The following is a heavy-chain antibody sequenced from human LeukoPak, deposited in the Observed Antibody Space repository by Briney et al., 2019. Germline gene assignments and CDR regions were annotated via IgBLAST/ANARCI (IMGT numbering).Heavy chain of an antibody. J-gene: IGHJ3*02. D-gene: IGHD2-21*01. CDR3: ARDCGGDCYYAFDI. CDR2: IYSGGST. CDR1: GFTVSSNY. Sequence: GGSLRLSCAASGFTVSSNYMSWVRQAPGKGLEWVSVIYSGGSTYYADSVKGRFTISRDNSKNTLYLQMNSLRAEGTAVYYCARDCGGDCYYAFDIWGQGTMVTVSS. V-gene: IGHV3-53*01.